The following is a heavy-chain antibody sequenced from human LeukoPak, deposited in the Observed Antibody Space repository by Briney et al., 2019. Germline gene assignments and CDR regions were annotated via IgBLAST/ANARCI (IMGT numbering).Heavy chain of an antibody. CDR3: ARQFRDSSGYYSYYFDY. J-gene: IGHJ4*02. Sequence: PGESLKISCKGSGYSFTTYWIGWVRQMPGRGLEWMGIIYPGDSDTSYSPSFQGQVTISADKSINTAYLQWSSLKASDTAMYYCARQFRDSSGYYSYYFDYWGQGTLVTVSS. CDR2: IYPGDSDT. V-gene: IGHV5-51*01. CDR1: GYSFTTYW. D-gene: IGHD3-22*01.